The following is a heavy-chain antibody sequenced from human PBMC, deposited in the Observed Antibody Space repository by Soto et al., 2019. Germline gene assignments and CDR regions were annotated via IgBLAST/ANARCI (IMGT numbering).Heavy chain of an antibody. CDR3: ARGNIIAAAGEVMDV. CDR2: ISSSSRFI. CDR1: GFTFRSYS. V-gene: IGHV3-21*02. J-gene: IGHJ6*03. Sequence: EVQLVESGGGLVKPGGSLRLSCAASGFTFRSYSMDWVRQAPGKGLEWVSSISSSSRFINYAESLKGRFTISRDNAKNSLYLQMNSLRAEDTAVYYCARGNIIAAAGEVMDVWGKGTTVTVSS. D-gene: IGHD6-13*01.